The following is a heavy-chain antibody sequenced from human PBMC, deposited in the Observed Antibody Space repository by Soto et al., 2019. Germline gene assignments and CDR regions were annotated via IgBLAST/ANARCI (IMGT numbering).Heavy chain of an antibody. J-gene: IGHJ6*02. Sequence: ASVKGSCKASGYTFTSYDINRVRQATGQGLESMGWMNPNRGNTDYAQKFQGRVTMTRHTSISTAYMALSSLRSEDTAVYSCARDCSSGYGMDVWGQGTTVAVSS. CDR1: GYTFTSYD. D-gene: IGHD6-19*01. CDR2: MNPNRGNT. V-gene: IGHV1-8*01. CDR3: ARDCSSGYGMDV.